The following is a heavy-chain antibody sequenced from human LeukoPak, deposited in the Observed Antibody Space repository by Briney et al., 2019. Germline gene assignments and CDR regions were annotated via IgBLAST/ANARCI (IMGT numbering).Heavy chain of an antibody. Sequence: GGSLRLSCAASGFTFSSYWMHWVRQAPGKGLGWVSRINSDGSSTSYADSVKGRFTISRDNAKNTLYLQMNSLRAEDTAVYYCARDLASGYSHNWFDPWGQGTLVTVSS. J-gene: IGHJ5*02. CDR3: ARDLASGYSHNWFDP. CDR1: GFTFSSYW. V-gene: IGHV3-74*01. D-gene: IGHD5-18*01. CDR2: INSDGSST.